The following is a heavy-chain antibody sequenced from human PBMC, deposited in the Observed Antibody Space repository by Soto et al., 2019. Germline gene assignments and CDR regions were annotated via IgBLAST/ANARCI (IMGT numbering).Heavy chain of an antibody. V-gene: IGHV2-5*02. Sequence: GSGPTLVNPTQTLTLTCTFSGFSLSTSVVGVGWIRRPPGKALEWLALIYWDDDKRYSPSLKSRLTITKDTSKNQVVLTMTNMDPVDTATYYCAHTTGSGWYVWFDPWGQGTLVTVSS. D-gene: IGHD6-19*01. CDR1: GFSLSTSVVG. CDR2: IYWDDDK. J-gene: IGHJ5*02. CDR3: AHTTGSGWYVWFDP.